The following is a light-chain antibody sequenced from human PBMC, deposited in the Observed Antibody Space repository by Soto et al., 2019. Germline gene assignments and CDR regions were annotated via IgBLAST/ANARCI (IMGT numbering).Light chain of an antibody. J-gene: IGLJ2*01. Sequence: QSVLTQPPSASGTPGQRVTISCSGSGSSIGTNTLNWYRQLPGTAPKLLIYGDNQRPSGVPDRFSGSKSGTSASLAISGLQSEEEAEHYCAAWDGSLNNVLFGGGTQLTVL. CDR3: AAWDGSLNNVL. V-gene: IGLV1-44*01. CDR1: GSSIGTNT. CDR2: GDN.